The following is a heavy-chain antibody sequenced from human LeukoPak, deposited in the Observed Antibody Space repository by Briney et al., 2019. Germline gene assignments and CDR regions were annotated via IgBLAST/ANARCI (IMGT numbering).Heavy chain of an antibody. D-gene: IGHD3-10*01. V-gene: IGHV3-74*01. CDR2: INVEGDYI. CDR3: ARDRGFWFDP. Sequence: GGSLRLSCAASGFIASTFWMHWVRQAPGKGLVWVARINVEGDYIDYAESVKGRFTISRDNSKNTLYLQMNSLRAEDTAVYYCARDRGFWFDPWGQGTLVTVSS. CDR1: GFIASTFW. J-gene: IGHJ5*02.